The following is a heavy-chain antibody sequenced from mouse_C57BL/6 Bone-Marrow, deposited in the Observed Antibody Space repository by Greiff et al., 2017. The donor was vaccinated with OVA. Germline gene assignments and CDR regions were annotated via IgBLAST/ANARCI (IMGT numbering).Heavy chain of an antibody. V-gene: IGHV1-15*01. CDR1: GYTFTDYE. J-gene: IGHJ2*01. Sequence: QVQLQQSGAELVRPGASVTLSCKASGYTFTDYEMHWVKQTPVHGLEWIGAIDPETGGTAYNQKFKGKAILTADKSSSTAYMELRSLTSEDSAVYYCTRGYYGSKNYFDYWGQGTTLTVSS. CDR2: IDPETGGT. CDR3: TRGYYGSKNYFDY. D-gene: IGHD1-1*01.